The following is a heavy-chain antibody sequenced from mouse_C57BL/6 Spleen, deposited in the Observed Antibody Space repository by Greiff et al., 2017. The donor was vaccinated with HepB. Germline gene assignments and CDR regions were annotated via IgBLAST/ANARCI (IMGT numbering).Heavy chain of an antibody. V-gene: IGHV1-61*01. CDR1: GYTFTSYW. J-gene: IGHJ2*01. CDR3: ARSSLYGNYEYFDY. Sequence: VQLQQPGAELVRPGSSVKLSCKASGYTFTSYWMDWVKQRPGQGLEWIGNIYPSDSETHYNQKFKDKATLTVDKSSRTAYMQLSSLTSEDSAVYYCARSSLYGNYEYFDYWGQGTTLTVSA. CDR2: IYPSDSET. D-gene: IGHD2-1*01.